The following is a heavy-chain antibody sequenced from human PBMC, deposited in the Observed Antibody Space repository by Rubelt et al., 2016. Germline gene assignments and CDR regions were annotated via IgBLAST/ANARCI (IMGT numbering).Heavy chain of an antibody. V-gene: IGHV1-46*01. J-gene: IGHJ4*02. CDR2: INPSDGST. Sequence: QVQLVQSGAEVRKPGASVKVSSKASGYTFTSYYIHWVRQAPGQGLECMGVINPSDGSTIYAPRVQRRITMTRDTSTTTVYMGLSSLRSEDTAVYYCARGSSGYPPLDYWGQGTLVTVSS. CDR3: ARGSSGYPPLDY. D-gene: IGHD3-22*01. CDR1: GYTFTSYY.